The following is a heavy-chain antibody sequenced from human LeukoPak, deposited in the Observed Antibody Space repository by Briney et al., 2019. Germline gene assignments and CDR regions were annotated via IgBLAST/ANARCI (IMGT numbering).Heavy chain of an antibody. D-gene: IGHD3-22*01. V-gene: IGHV4-59*01. Sequence: SETLSLTCTVSGASINRDYWSWLRQTPGKGLEWIGYIHYTGSTNYNPSLKSRVTISLDTSKNQFSLQLSSVTAADTAVYYCARESNYHDSLGYNWFDPWGQGTLVTVSS. J-gene: IGHJ5*02. CDR1: GASINRDY. CDR3: ARESNYHDSLGYNWFDP. CDR2: IHYTGST.